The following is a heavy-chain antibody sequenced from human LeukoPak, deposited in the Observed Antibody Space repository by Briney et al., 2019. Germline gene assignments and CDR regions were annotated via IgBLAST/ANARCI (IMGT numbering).Heavy chain of an antibody. Sequence: GGSLRLSCAVSGFTFSDYYMSWIRQAPGKGLEWVSYISSSSSTIYYADSVKGRFTISRDNAKNSLYLQMNSLRAEDTAVYYCARVNYYDSSRNFDYWGQGTLVTVSS. D-gene: IGHD3-22*01. CDR1: GFTFSDYY. CDR3: ARVNYYDSSRNFDY. J-gene: IGHJ4*02. V-gene: IGHV3-11*04. CDR2: ISSSSSTI.